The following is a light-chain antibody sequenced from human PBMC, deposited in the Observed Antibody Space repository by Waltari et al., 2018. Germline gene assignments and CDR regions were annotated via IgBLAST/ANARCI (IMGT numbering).Light chain of an antibody. CDR3: SSYTSSSTLV. V-gene: IGLV2-14*01. Sequence: QSALTQPASVSGSPGQSITISCTGTSSDVGPYNYVSWYQQPPGKAPKLMIYEVSNRPSGVSNRFSGSKSGNTASLTISGLQAEDEADYYCSSYTSSSTLVFGGGTKLTVL. CDR1: SSDVGPYNY. J-gene: IGLJ2*01. CDR2: EVS.